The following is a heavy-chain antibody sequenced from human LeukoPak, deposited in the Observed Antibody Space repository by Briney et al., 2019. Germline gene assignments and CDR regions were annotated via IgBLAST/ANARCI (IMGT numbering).Heavy chain of an antibody. CDR1: GFTFSSYS. V-gene: IGHV3-48*04. Sequence: PGGSLRLSCAASGFTFSSYSMNWVRQAPGKGLEWVSYISSSSSTIYYADSVKGRFTISRDNAKNSLYLQMNSLRAEDTAVYYCARGRYYYDSSGYGLFDYWGQGTLVTVSS. J-gene: IGHJ4*02. CDR3: ARGRYYYDSSGYGLFDY. CDR2: ISSSSSTI. D-gene: IGHD3-22*01.